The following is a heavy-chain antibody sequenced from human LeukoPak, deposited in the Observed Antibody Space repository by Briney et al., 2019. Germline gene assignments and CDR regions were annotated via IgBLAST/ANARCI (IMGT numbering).Heavy chain of an antibody. CDR3: ARDLYYYDSSGYPSPFDY. CDR2: IIPIFGTA. CDR1: GGTFSSYA. J-gene: IGHJ4*02. D-gene: IGHD3-22*01. V-gene: IGHV1-69*05. Sequence: SVKVSCKASGGTFSSYAISWVRQAPGQGLEWMGRIIPIFGTANYAQKFQGRVTTTTDESTSTAYMELSSLRSEDTAVYYCARDLYYYDSSGYPSPFDYWGQGTLVTVSS.